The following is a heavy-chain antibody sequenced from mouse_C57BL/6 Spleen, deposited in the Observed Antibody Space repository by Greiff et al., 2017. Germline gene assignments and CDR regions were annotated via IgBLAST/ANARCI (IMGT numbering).Heavy chain of an antibody. V-gene: IGHV2-3*01. Sequence: VHLVESGPGLVAPSQSLSITCTVSGFSLTSYGVSWVRQPPGKGLEWLGVIWGDGSTNYHSALISRLSISKDNSKSQVFLKLNSLQTDDTATYYCAKRGGSSQAGAMDYWGQGTSVTVSS. CDR3: AKRGGSSQAGAMDY. J-gene: IGHJ4*01. CDR2: IWGDGST. D-gene: IGHD1-1*01. CDR1: GFSLTSYG.